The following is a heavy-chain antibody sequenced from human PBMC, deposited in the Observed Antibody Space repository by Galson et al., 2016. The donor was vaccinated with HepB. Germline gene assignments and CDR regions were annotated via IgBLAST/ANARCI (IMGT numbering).Heavy chain of an antibody. CDR2: INPRSGNT. Sequence: SVKVSCKASEYTFSNYDINWVRQATGQGPEYMGWINPRSGNTGYAQKFQDRVTMTRNTAITTAYMELSSLTSEDTAVYYCARETRGGTMSKVMDVWGQGGLVTVSS. CDR1: EYTFSNYD. CDR3: ARETRGGTMSKVMDV. V-gene: IGHV1-8*01. D-gene: IGHD2-15*01. J-gene: IGHJ4*02.